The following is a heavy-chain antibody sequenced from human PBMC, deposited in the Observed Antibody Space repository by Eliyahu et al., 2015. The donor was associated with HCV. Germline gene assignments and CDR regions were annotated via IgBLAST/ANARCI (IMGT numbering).Heavy chain of an antibody. Sequence: QLQLQESGPGLVKPSETLSLTCTVSGGSISSSSYYWGWIRQPPGKGLEWIGSIYYSGSTYYNPSLKSRVTISVDTSKNQFSLKLSSVTAADTAVYYCARHGINDYGGNSVLGWFDPWGQGTLVTVSS. CDR1: GGSISSSSYY. J-gene: IGHJ5*02. V-gene: IGHV4-39*01. CDR3: ARHGINDYGGNSVLGWFDP. CDR2: IYYSGST. D-gene: IGHD4-23*01.